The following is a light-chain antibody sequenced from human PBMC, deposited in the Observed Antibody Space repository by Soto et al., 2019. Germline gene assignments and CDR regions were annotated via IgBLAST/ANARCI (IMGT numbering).Light chain of an antibody. CDR1: QSVSSSY. V-gene: IGKV3-15*01. Sequence: EIVLTQSPGTLSLSPGERATLSCRASQSVSSSYLAWYQQKPGQAPRLLIYGASTRAIGIPGRFSGSGSETEFTLTISSLQSEDFAVYYCQQYNNWWTFGQGTKVETK. J-gene: IGKJ1*01. CDR2: GAS. CDR3: QQYNNWWT.